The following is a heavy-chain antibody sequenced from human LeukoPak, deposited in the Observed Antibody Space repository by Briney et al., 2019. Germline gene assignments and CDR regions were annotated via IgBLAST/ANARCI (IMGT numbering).Heavy chain of an antibody. CDR3: AKPLEKYTYGGNFDY. CDR1: GFTFSSYA. Sequence: GGSLRLSCEASGFTFSSYAMSWVRQAPGKGLAWVSVISSSADSTYYADSVKGRFTISRDNSKNTLFLQMNSLRAEDTAVYYCAKPLEKYTYGGNFDYWGQGILVTVPS. CDR2: ISSSADST. J-gene: IGHJ4*02. D-gene: IGHD4-23*01. V-gene: IGHV3-23*01.